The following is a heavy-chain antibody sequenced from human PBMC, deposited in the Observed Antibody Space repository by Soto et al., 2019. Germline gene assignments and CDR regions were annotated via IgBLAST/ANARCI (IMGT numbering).Heavy chain of an antibody. CDR2: ISSSGSTI. CDR1: GFTFSDYY. V-gene: IGHV3-11*01. J-gene: IGHJ6*03. D-gene: IGHD5-12*01. CDR3: AIGADGYDFPYYYSYMDV. Sequence: QVQLVESGGGLVKPGGSLRLSCAASGFTFSDYYMSWIRQAPGKGLEWVSYISSSGSTIYYADSVKGRFTISRDNAKNSLYLQMNSLRAEDPAVYYCAIGADGYDFPYYYSYMDVWGQGTPVTVSS.